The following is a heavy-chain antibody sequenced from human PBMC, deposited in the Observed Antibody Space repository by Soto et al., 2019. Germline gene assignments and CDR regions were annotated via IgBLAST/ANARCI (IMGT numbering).Heavy chain of an antibody. CDR3: ARRNTVYRQWLAMYYFDS. J-gene: IGHJ4*02. CDR2: IFSTGST. D-gene: IGHD6-19*01. V-gene: IGHV4-39*01. CDR1: GGSFSSGSYY. Sequence: TLSLTCTVSGGSFSSGSYYWDWIRQPPGKGLEWIGGIFSTGSTYYSPSLQSRVTMSAEKSKNQFSLKLKSVTAADTAVYYCARRNTVYRQWLAMYYFDSWGQGTLVTVSS.